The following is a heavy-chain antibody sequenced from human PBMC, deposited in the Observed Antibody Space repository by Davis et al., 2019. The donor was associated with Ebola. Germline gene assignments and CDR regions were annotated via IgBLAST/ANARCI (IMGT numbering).Heavy chain of an antibody. CDR2: ISYDGRNK. CDR3: GKDPGHATSGYHMDV. CDR1: GFTFSSYA. V-gene: IGHV3-30-3*01. D-gene: IGHD6-13*01. J-gene: IGHJ6*03. Sequence: GESLKISCAASGFTFSSYAMHWVRQAPGKGLEWMTVISYDGRNKYYADSVKGRFTISRDNSRNTLFLQMNSLRPEDTAVYYCGKDPGHATSGYHMDVWGKGTTVTVSS.